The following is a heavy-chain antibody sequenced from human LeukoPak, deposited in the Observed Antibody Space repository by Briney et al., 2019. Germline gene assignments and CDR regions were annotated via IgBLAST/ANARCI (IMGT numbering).Heavy chain of an antibody. Sequence: PSETLSLTCTVSGGSISSSSYYWGWIRQPPGKGLEWIGSIYHSGGTYYNPSLKSRVTISVDTSKNQFSLKLSSVTAADTAVYYCARASYSYGYGYFDYWGQGTLVTVSS. D-gene: IGHD5-18*01. V-gene: IGHV4-39*07. J-gene: IGHJ4*02. CDR3: ARASYSYGYGYFDY. CDR2: IYHSGGT. CDR1: GGSISSSSYY.